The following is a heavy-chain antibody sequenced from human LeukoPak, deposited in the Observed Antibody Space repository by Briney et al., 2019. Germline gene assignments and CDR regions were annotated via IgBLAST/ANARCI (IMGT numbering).Heavy chain of an antibody. D-gene: IGHD3-22*01. V-gene: IGHV1-2*02. CDR1: GYTFTSYA. CDR3: AREIDSSGYYDKYYFDY. J-gene: IGHJ4*02. CDR2: IDPNSGGT. Sequence: ASVKVSCKASGYTFTSYAMNWVRQAPGQGLEWMGWIDPNSGGTNYAQKFQGRVTMTRDTSISTAYMELSRLRSDDTAAYYCAREIDSSGYYDKYYFDYWGQGTLVTVSS.